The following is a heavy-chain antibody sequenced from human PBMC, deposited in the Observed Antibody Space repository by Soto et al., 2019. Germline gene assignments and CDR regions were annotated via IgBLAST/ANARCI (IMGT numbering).Heavy chain of an antibody. J-gene: IGHJ4*02. CDR3: AKDHLETTVTTPSY. CDR2: ISYDGNNK. V-gene: IGHV3-30*18. Sequence: QVQLVESGGGVVQPGRSLRLSCAASGFTSSSYGMHWVRQAPGKGLEWVAVISYDGNNKYYADSVKGRFTISRDNFKNTLYLQMDSLRAEDTAMYYCAKDHLETTVTTPSYWGQGTLVTVSS. D-gene: IGHD4-17*01. CDR1: GFTSSSYG.